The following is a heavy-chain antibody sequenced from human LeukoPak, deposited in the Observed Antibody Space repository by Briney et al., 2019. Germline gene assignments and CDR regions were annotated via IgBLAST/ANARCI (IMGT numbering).Heavy chain of an antibody. V-gene: IGHV4-31*03. CDR1: GGSISSGGYY. J-gene: IGHJ4*02. CDR3: ARAVAGTAQIDY. Sequence: SETLSLTCTVSGGSISSGGYYWSWIRQHPGKGLEWIGYIYYSRSTYYNPSLKSRVTISVDTSKNQFSLKLSSVTAADTAVYYCARAVAGTAQIDYWGQGTLVTVSS. CDR2: IYYSRST. D-gene: IGHD6-19*01.